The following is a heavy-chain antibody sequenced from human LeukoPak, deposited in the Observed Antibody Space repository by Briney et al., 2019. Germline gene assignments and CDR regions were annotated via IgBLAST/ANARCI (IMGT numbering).Heavy chain of an antibody. Sequence: GGSLRLSCAASGFTFSSYAMSWVRQAPGKGLEWVSAISGSGSTIYYADSVKGRFTISRDNAKNSLYLQMNSLRAEDTAVYYCARGLADDAFDIWGQGTMVTVSS. CDR1: GFTFSSYA. CDR2: ISGSGSTI. D-gene: IGHD6-19*01. CDR3: ARGLADDAFDI. J-gene: IGHJ3*02. V-gene: IGHV3-23*01.